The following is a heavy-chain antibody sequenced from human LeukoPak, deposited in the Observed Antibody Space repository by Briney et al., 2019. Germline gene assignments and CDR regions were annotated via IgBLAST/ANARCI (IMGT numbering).Heavy chain of an antibody. D-gene: IGHD6-19*01. CDR3: ARVRCSSGWYFDY. V-gene: IGHV3-74*01. J-gene: IGHJ4*02. Sequence: PGGSLRLSCAASGFTFSSYSMNWVRQAPGKGLVWVSRINSDGSSTSYADSVKGRFTISRDNAKNTLYLQMNSLRAEDTAVYYCARVRCSSGWYFDYWGQGTLVTVSS. CDR1: GFTFSSYS. CDR2: INSDGSST.